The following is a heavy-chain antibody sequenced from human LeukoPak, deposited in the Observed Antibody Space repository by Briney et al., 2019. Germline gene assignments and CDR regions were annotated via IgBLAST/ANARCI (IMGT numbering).Heavy chain of an antibody. Sequence: ASVKVSCKASGYTFTGYYMHWVRQAPGQGLEWMGWINPNSGGTNYAQKFQGRVTMTRDTSISTAYMELSSLRSEDTAVYYCARDRGGRGYSYGEYYFDYWGQGTLVTVSS. J-gene: IGHJ4*02. CDR3: ARDRGGRGYSYGEYYFDY. V-gene: IGHV1-2*02. CDR2: INPNSGGT. D-gene: IGHD5-18*01. CDR1: GYTFTGYY.